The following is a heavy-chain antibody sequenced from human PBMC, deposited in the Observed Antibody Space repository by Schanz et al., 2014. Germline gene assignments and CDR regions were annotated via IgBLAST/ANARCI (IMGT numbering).Heavy chain of an antibody. CDR1: GFTLSSYA. V-gene: IGHV3-23*04. Sequence: DVQLAESGGGLVQPGGSLRLSCAASGFTLSSYALSWVRQSPGKGLEWVSAINTADTTYYADSVKGRFTISRDNSKNALYLQMNSLRAEDTAVYYCARRITGTHHNPYYHGMDVWGQGTTVTVSS. J-gene: IGHJ6*02. D-gene: IGHD1-20*01. CDR3: ARRITGTHHNPYYHGMDV. CDR2: INTADTT.